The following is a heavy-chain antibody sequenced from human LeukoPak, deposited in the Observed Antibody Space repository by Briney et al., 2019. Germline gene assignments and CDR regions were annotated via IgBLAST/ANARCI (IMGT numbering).Heavy chain of an antibody. Sequence: ASVKVSCKASGYTFTSYDINWVRQATGQGLEWMGWMNPNSGNTGYAQKFQGRVTITRNTSISTAYMELSSLRSEDTAVYYCARGSRYCSSTSCSNLDYWGQGTLVTVSS. J-gene: IGHJ4*02. CDR3: ARGSRYCSSTSCSNLDY. D-gene: IGHD2-2*01. V-gene: IGHV1-8*03. CDR2: MNPNSGNT. CDR1: GYTFTSYD.